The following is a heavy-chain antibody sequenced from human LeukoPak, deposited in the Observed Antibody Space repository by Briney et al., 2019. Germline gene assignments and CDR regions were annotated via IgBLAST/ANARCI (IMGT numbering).Heavy chain of an antibody. CDR2: IIPIFGTA. Sequence: ASVKVSCKVSGYTLTELSMHWVRQAPGKGLEWMGGIIPIFGTANYAQKFQGRVTITTDESTSTAYMELSSLRPEDTAVYYCALGIPPLDYWGQGTLVTVSS. V-gene: IGHV1-69*05. J-gene: IGHJ4*02. CDR1: GYTLTELS. CDR3: ALGIPPLDY. D-gene: IGHD3-16*01.